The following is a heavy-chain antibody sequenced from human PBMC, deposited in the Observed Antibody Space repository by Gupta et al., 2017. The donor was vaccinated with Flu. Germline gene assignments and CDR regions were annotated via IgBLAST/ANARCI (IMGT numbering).Heavy chain of an antibody. D-gene: IGHD4-17*01. CDR2: INPDGSST. Sequence: EVQLVASGGGLVQPGGSLRLSCAASGFTFSGSYLQWVRQAPGTGLVWVSRINPDGSSTTYADSVKGRFTISRDNAKNTLELQMNSLGADDTAVYYCATVTTGCWGQGTLVTVSS. V-gene: IGHV3-74*03. J-gene: IGHJ4*02. CDR1: GFTFSGSY. CDR3: ATVTTGC.